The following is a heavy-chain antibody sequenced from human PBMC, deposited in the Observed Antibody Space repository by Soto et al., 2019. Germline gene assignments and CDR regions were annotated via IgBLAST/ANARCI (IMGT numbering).Heavy chain of an antibody. V-gene: IGHV4-61*08. Sequence: SETMSLTSAVAGGYISSGGYSWSWIRQPPGKGLEWIGYIYYSGSTNYNPSLKSRVTISVDTSKNQFSLKLSSVTAADTAVYYCARESRQWFHFDYWGQGTLVTVSS. CDR3: ARESRQWFHFDY. CDR2: IYYSGST. CDR1: GGYISSGGYS. J-gene: IGHJ4*02. D-gene: IGHD3-22*01.